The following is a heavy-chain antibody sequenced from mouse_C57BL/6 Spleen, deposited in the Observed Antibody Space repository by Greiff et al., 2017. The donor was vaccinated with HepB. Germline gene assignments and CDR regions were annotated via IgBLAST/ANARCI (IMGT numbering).Heavy chain of an antibody. CDR1: GYTFTSYW. J-gene: IGHJ4*01. CDR3: ARRDGGWYAMDY. CDR2: IDPSDSYT. Sequence: QVQLQQPGAELVKPGASVKLSCKASGYTFTSYWMQWVKQRPGQGLEWIGEIDPSDSYTNYNQKFKGKATLTVDTSSSTAYMQLSSLTSEDSAVYYCARRDGGWYAMDYWGQGTSVTFSS. D-gene: IGHD1-1*02. V-gene: IGHV1-50*01.